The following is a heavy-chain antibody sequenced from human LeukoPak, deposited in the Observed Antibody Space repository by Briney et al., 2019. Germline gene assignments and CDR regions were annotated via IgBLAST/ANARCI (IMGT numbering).Heavy chain of an antibody. CDR1: AGSISSGDYY. Sequence: SSETLSLTCTVSAGSISSGDYYWSWIRQPAGKGLDWFGRIYSPGTNYNYNPSLKSRVTISIVKTKHQFSLKLTSVPAADTAVYYCARGIGTSYDSSRDAFDMWGQGTMVTVSS. V-gene: IGHV4-61*02. CDR3: ARGIGTSYDSSRDAFDM. CDR2: IYSPGTNY. D-gene: IGHD3-22*01. J-gene: IGHJ3*02.